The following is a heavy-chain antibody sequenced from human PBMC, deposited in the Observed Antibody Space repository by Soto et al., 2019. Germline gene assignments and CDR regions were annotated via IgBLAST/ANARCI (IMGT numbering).Heavy chain of an antibody. CDR1: GFTFSSYA. J-gene: IGHJ4*02. D-gene: IGHD2-15*01. CDR3: AKDLADLGYCSGGSCYPGSSPTFDY. V-gene: IGHV3-23*01. Sequence: GGSLRLSCAASGFTFSSYAMSWVRQAPGKGLEWVSAISGSGGSTYYADSVKGRFTISRDNSKNTLYLQMNSLRAEDTAVYYCAKDLADLGYCSGGSCYPGSSPTFDYWGQGTLVTVSS. CDR2: ISGSGGST.